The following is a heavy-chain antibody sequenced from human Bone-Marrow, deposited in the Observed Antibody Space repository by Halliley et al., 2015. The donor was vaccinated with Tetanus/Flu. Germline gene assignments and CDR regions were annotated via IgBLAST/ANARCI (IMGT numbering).Heavy chain of an antibody. CDR1: GASFSDYF. D-gene: IGHD3-10*01. CDR2: INHSGGT. V-gene: IGHV4-34*01. J-gene: IGHJ3*02. CDR3: ARGSLGHFYGSSTFDM. Sequence: LSLTCTVYGASFSDYFWNWIRQPPGKGLEWIGEINHSGGTNYNPSLMSRVTISIDTSKNQFSVKLKSVAAADTAVYYCARGSLGHFYGSSTFDMWGQGTLVTVSS.